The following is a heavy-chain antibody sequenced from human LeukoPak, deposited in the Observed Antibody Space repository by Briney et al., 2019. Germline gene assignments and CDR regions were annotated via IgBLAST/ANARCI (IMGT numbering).Heavy chain of an antibody. V-gene: IGHV3-23*01. CDR2: ISGSGGST. CDR1: GFTFSSYA. CDR3: ANGKRGNIAVAGTRRVGPFDY. J-gene: IGHJ4*02. Sequence: PGGSLRLSCAASGFTFSSYAMSWVRQAPGKGLEWVSAISGSGGSTYYADSVKGRFTISRDNSKNTLYLQMNSLRAEDTAVYYCANGKRGNIAVAGTRRVGPFDYWGQGTLVTVSS. D-gene: IGHD6-19*01.